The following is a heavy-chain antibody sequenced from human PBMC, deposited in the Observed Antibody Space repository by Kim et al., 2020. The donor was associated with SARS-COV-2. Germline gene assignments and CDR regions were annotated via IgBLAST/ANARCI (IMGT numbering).Heavy chain of an antibody. CDR2: ITWNSAAT. CDR1: GFTFGDHA. J-gene: IGHJ6*01. CDR3: AKDGRYIDYGDLGYYYGIDV. D-gene: IGHD4-17*01. V-gene: IGHV3-9*01. Sequence: GGSLRLSCTTSGFTFGDHAMYWVRQAPGKGLEWVSGITWNSAATGYADSVKGRFTISRDDAQNSLYLQMNSLSPEDTALYYCAKDGRYIDYGDLGYYYGIDVWGQGTSVIVSA.